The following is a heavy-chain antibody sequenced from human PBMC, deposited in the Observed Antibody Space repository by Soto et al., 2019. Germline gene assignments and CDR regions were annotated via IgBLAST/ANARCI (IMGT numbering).Heavy chain of an antibody. CDR2: ISGSGSTI. D-gene: IGHD5-12*01. CDR3: ARFHSRSHHS. J-gene: IGHJ4*02. V-gene: IGHV3-11*01. Sequence: GGSLGLPCAASGFTFSDYDMSWIRQAPGKGREGVSYISGSGSTIYYADSVKGRFPISRDNAKNSLYLQMNSLRVEYTAVYNCARFHSRSHHSWGQAPLVTVSS. CDR1: GFTFSDYD.